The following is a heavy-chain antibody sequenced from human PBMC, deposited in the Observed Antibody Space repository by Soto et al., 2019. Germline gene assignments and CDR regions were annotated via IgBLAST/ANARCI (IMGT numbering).Heavy chain of an antibody. Sequence: ASVKVSCKVSGYTLTELSMSWVRQAPGKGLEWMGGFGPEDGETIYAQKFQDRVTMTEDTSTDTACMKLISLRSDDTAVYYCATAVPRYQYDSSGLGLDVWGQGNTVTVSS. CDR3: ATAVPRYQYDSSGLGLDV. V-gene: IGHV1-24*01. CDR1: GYTLTELS. D-gene: IGHD3-22*01. J-gene: IGHJ6*02. CDR2: FGPEDGET.